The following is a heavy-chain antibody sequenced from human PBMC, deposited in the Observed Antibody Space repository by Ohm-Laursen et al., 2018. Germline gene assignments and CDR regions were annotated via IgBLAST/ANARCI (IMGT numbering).Heavy chain of an antibody. CDR1: GFTFSSHW. Sequence: GTLSLTCAASGFTFSSHWMHWVRRDPGKGLVWVSYINNDGSNTRYGDFVKGRFTISRDNAKNTVYLQMNSLRVDDTAVYYCARGGWGAVDYWGQGTVVTVSS. J-gene: IGHJ4*02. V-gene: IGHV3-74*01. D-gene: IGHD3-16*01. CDR3: ARGGWGAVDY. CDR2: INNDGSNT.